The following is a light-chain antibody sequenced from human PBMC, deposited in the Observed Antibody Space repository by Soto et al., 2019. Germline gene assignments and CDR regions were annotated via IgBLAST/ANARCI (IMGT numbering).Light chain of an antibody. CDR2: GAS. CDR3: HQYGSWPGT. CDR1: QIVTSSY. Sequence: EIVLTQSPGPLSSSPVEISTLSCRASQIVTSSYLAWYQQKPGQAPRLLICGASSRATDLPDRFSGGGSGTDFTLTISRLEAEDFAVYYCHQYGSWPGTFGGGTKGDIK. J-gene: IGKJ4*02. V-gene: IGKV3-20*01.